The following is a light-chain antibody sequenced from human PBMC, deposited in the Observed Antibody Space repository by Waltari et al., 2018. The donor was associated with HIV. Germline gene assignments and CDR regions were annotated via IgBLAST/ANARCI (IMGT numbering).Light chain of an antibody. CDR3: ASHAGSKDV. CDR1: SSDVGAYNY. V-gene: IGLV2-8*01. CDR2: DVT. Sequence: QSALTQPPSASGSPGQSVTISCTGTSSDVGAYNYVSWFQHHPGKTPKLWINDVTKRPSGVPERFSGSKSGNAASLTVSGLQAEDEADYYCASHAGSKDVFGGGTRLTVL. J-gene: IGLJ2*01.